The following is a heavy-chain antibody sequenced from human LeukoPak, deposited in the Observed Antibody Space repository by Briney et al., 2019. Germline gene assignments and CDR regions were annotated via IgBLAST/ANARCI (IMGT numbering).Heavy chain of an antibody. D-gene: IGHD1-26*01. CDR3: AKDSGGTYFYYYYYMDV. CDR1: GFSFSTYA. CDR2: ISAGGATI. Sequence: PGGALRHSCAASGFSFSTYAMSWVRPAPGKGLEWVSAISAGGATIYYAGSVKGRFTVSRDNSKNALYLHMNSLRAEDTAIYYCAKDSGGTYFYYYYYMDVWGKGTTVTVSS. J-gene: IGHJ6*03. V-gene: IGHV3-23*01.